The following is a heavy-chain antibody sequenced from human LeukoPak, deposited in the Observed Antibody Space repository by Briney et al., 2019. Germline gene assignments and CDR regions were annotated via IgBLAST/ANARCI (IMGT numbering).Heavy chain of an antibody. D-gene: IGHD6-25*01. V-gene: IGHV3-7*01. Sequence: PGGSLRLSCAASGFTFSSYWMSWVRQAPGKGLEWVANIKQDGSEKYYVDSVKGRFTISRDNAKNSLYLQMNSLRAEDTAVYYCARGRRTNPGFFDYWGQGTLVTVSS. CDR3: ARGRRTNPGFFDY. CDR2: IKQDGSEK. J-gene: IGHJ4*02. CDR1: GFTFSSYW.